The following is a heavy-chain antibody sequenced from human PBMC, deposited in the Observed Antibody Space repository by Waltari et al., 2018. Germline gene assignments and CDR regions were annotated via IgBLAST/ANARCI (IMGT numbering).Heavy chain of an antibody. V-gene: IGHV3-74*01. Sequence: VQLVESGGGLVQPGGSLRLSCAASGFIFSSYWMHWVRQVPGKGLVWISRMKGVGSVTDYADSVWCRFTISRDNAKTTLYLQMNSLGAEDTAVYFCVRDASWNIDYWGQGTLVTVSS. D-gene: IGHD1-1*01. J-gene: IGHJ4*02. CDR3: VRDASWNIDY. CDR2: MKGVGSVT. CDR1: GFIFSSYW.